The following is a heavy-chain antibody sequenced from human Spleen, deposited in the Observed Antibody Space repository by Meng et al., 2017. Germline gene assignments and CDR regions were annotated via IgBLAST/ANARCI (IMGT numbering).Heavy chain of an antibody. V-gene: IGHV4-34*01. D-gene: IGHD4-11*01. CDR3: ARGPTTMAHDFDY. CDR2: INHSGST. Sequence: QGKLQTWGAGPLKPSETLSLTCVGSVGSFSDYYWSWIRQPPGKGLEWIGEINHSGSTNYNPSLESRATISVDTSQNNLSLKLSSVTAADSAVYYCARGPTTMAHDFDYWGQGTLVTVSS. CDR1: VGSFSDYY. J-gene: IGHJ4*02.